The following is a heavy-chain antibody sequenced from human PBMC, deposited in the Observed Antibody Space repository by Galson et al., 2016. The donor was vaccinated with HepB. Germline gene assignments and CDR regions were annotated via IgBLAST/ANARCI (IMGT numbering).Heavy chain of an antibody. CDR2: IYHRGSS. CDR3: ARDRSTGAFDI. J-gene: IGHJ3*02. D-gene: IGHD2-2*01. V-gene: IGHV4-31*03. Sequence: TLSLTCTVSGDTITSGGYYWTWIRQHPGKGLEWIGYIYHRGSSYYNPSLKSRMTMSVDTSNNQFSLNLSSVTAADTAVYYCARDRSTGAFDIWGQGTMVIVSS. CDR1: GDTITSGGYY.